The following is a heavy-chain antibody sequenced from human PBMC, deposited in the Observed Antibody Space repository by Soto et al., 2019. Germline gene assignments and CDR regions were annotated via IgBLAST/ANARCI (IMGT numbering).Heavy chain of an antibody. V-gene: IGHV1-18*01. D-gene: IGHD1-7*01. Sequence: ASVKVSCKASGYTFTDYSISWVRQAPGQGLEWMGWISAYSGHTNYVQHLRGRVSMTTDTPTNTAYMELRSLTSDDTAVYYCARDPIWTYTWNYARLNYLDPWGQGTLVTVSS. J-gene: IGHJ5*02. CDR3: ARDPIWTYTWNYARLNYLDP. CDR2: ISAYSGHT. CDR1: GYTFTDYS.